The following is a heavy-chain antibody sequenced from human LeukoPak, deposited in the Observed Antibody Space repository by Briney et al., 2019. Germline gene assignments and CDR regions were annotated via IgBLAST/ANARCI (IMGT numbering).Heavy chain of an antibody. CDR1: GFTFSSCP. CDR3: AREVTQQQLGP. D-gene: IGHD6-13*01. V-gene: IGHV3-30*03. Sequence: PGGSLRLSCAASGFTFSSCPMHWVRQAPGKGLEWVAIISYDGSSKFYADSVKGRFTISRDNSKNTLHLQMNTLRAADTAVYYCAREVTQQQLGPWGQGTLVTVSS. J-gene: IGHJ1*01. CDR2: ISYDGSSK.